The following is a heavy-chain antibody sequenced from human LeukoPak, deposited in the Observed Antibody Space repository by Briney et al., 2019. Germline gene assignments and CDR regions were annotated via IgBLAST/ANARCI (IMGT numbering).Heavy chain of an antibody. J-gene: IGHJ4*02. CDR2: ISYDGSNK. CDR1: GFTFSSYA. CDR3: ARDTAQPGIAAAGTRFDY. D-gene: IGHD6-13*01. Sequence: PGRSLRLSCAASGFTFSSYAMHWVRQAPGKGLEWVAVISYDGSNKYYADSVKGRFTISRDNSKNTLYLQMNSLRAEDTAVYYCARDTAQPGIAAAGTRFDYWGQGTLVTVSS. V-gene: IGHV3-30-3*01.